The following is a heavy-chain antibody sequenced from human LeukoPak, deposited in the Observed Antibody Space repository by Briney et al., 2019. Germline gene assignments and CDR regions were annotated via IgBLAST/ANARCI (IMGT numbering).Heavy chain of an antibody. V-gene: IGHV1-69*13. CDR2: IIPIFGTA. CDR3: ARSGYCSGGSCYSVAFDI. D-gene: IGHD2-15*01. Sequence: ASVKVSCKASGGTFSSYAISWVRQAPGQGLEWMGGIIPIFGTANYAQKFQGRVTITADESTSTAYMELSSLGSEDTAVYYCARSGYCSGGSCYSVAFDIWGQGTMVTVSS. CDR1: GGTFSSYA. J-gene: IGHJ3*02.